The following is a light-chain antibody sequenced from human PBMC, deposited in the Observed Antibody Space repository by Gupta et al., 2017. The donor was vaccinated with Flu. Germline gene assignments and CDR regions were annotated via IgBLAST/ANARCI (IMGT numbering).Light chain of an antibody. Sequence: EIVLTQSPGTLSLSPGERATLSCRSSQSVSSSYLAWYQQKPGQTPRLLIYGASSSATGIPDRFSGSGSGTEFTLSIIRREPEDFAVYYCHQECSSAWTFGQGTKVEIK. CDR1: QSVSSSY. CDR2: GAS. V-gene: IGKV3-20*01. CDR3: HQECSSAWT. J-gene: IGKJ1*01.